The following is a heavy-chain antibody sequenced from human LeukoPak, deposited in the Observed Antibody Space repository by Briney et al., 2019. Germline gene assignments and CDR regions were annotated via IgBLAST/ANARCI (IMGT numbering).Heavy chain of an antibody. Sequence: PSETLSLTCTVSGGSISSSSYYWGWIREPPGKGLEWIGSIYYSGSTYYHPSPKSPFTISVDTSKNQFSLKLSSVTAADTAVYYCASEEVRYYGSGSYYGALDYWGQGTLVTVSS. V-gene: IGHV4-39*07. CDR2: IYYSGST. J-gene: IGHJ4*02. CDR3: ASEEVRYYGSGSYYGALDY. D-gene: IGHD3-10*01. CDR1: GGSISSSSYY.